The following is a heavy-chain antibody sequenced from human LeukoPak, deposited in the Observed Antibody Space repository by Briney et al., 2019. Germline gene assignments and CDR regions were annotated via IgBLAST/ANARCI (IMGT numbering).Heavy chain of an antibody. CDR2: INPGNGNT. Sequence: GASVKVSCKASGYTFTSYAMHWVRQAPGQRLEWMGWINPGNGNTKYSQKFQGRVTITRDTSASTAYMELSSLRSEDTAVYYCARGGIAVAVYFDYWGQGTLVTVSS. D-gene: IGHD6-19*01. CDR1: GYTFTSYA. CDR3: ARGGIAVAVYFDY. V-gene: IGHV1-3*01. J-gene: IGHJ4*02.